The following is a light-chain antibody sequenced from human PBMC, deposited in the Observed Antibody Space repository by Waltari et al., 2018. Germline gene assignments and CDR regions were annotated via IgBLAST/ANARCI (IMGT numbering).Light chain of an antibody. CDR1: SSDVGGYNY. CDR2: DVS. J-gene: IGLJ2*01. Sequence: QSALTQPASVSGSPGQSITISFTGTSSDVGGYNYVSWYQQHPGKAPKLMIYDVSDRPSGVSNRFSGSKSGNTASLTISGLQAEDEADYYCSSYTISSTVVFGGGTKLTVL. CDR3: SSYTISSTVV. V-gene: IGLV2-14*03.